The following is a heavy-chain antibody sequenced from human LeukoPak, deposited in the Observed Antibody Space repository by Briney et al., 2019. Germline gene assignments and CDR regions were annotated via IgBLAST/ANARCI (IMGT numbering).Heavy chain of an antibody. CDR3: AKDWSGDYNWSDP. J-gene: IGHJ5*02. CDR2: IYPDGNNK. D-gene: IGHD3-3*01. V-gene: IGHV3-30*02. CDR1: GFIFRSYG. Sequence: PGGSLTLSCGASGFIFRSYGMHWVRQAPGKGLEWVACIYPDGNNKDYADSVKGRFIISRDNSKNTLFLQMNSLRPEDTAVYYCAKDWSGDYNWSDPWGEGTVVIVSS.